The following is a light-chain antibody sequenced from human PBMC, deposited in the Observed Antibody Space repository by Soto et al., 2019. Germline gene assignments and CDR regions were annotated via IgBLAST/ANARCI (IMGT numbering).Light chain of an antibody. Sequence: QSVLTQPASVSGSPGQSITLSCTGTSSDVGTYNYVSWYRQHPGKAPKLMISQVSNRPSGVSNRFSGSKSGNTASLTISGLQAEDEADYYCSSYTISSTYVFGTGTKVTVL. V-gene: IGLV2-14*01. CDR3: SSYTISSTYV. J-gene: IGLJ1*01. CDR2: QVS. CDR1: SSDVGTYNY.